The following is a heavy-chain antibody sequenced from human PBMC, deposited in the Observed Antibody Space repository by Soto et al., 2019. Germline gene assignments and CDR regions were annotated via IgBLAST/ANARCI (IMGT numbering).Heavy chain of an antibody. CDR3: ARVFGNFWSDYQVDY. Sequence: SETLSLTCTVSGGSINSNYWSWIRQPPGKGLEWIGHIYYSRNTYYNPSLKSRVTISVDTSKTQFSLKLTSVTSADTVVYSCARVFGNFWSDYQVDYLNQGTLVTVST. CDR2: IYYSRNT. D-gene: IGHD3-3*01. CDR1: GGSINSNY. J-gene: IGHJ4*02. V-gene: IGHV4-59*01.